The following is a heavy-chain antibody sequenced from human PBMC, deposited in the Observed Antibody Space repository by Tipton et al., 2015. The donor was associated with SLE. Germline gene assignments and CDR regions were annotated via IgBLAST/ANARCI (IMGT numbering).Heavy chain of an antibody. CDR2: INHSGST. CDR3: ATSTVAFDI. Sequence: TLSLTCAVYGGSFSAYYWSWIRQPPGKGLEWIGEINHSGSTNYNPSLTSRVTISVDTSKNQFSLKLSSVTAADTAVYYCATSTVAFDIWGQGTLVTVSS. V-gene: IGHV4-34*01. J-gene: IGHJ3*02. D-gene: IGHD4-11*01. CDR1: GGSFSAYY.